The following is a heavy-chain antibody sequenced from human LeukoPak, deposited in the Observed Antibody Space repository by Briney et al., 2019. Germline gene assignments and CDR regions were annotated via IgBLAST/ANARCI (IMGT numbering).Heavy chain of an antibody. CDR3: AKDNGSPSLVVVLVATAPDY. CDR2: ISYDGSQK. V-gene: IGHV3-30*18. Sequence: SLRLSCAASGFAFSAFGMNWVRQAPGKGLEWVAVISYDGSQKYYADSVKGRFTISRDNSKNTVYLQMNSLSAEDTAVYYCAKDNGSPSLVVVLVATAPDYWGQGTLVTVSS. J-gene: IGHJ4*02. D-gene: IGHD2-15*01. CDR1: GFAFSAFG.